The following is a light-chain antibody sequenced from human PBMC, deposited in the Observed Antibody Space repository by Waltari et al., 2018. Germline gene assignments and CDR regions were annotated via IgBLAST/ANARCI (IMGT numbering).Light chain of an antibody. CDR1: QGIDTW. J-gene: IGKJ1*01. CDR3: QQHHSSPGT. CDR2: KTS. V-gene: IGKV1-5*03. Sequence: DIQMTQSPSTLSASVGDRVTITCRASQGIDTWLAWYQQKPGKAPNLLIYKTSTLESGVPSRFSGSGSGTEFTLTISSLQPDEFATYYCQQHHSSPGTFGQGTRVEIK.